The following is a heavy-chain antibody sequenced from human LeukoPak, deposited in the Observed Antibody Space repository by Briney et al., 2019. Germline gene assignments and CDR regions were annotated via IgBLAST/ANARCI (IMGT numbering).Heavy chain of an antibody. D-gene: IGHD4-17*01. CDR3: ARSEHDYGDYPGGLWYFDL. V-gene: IGHV3-30-3*01. J-gene: IGHJ2*01. Sequence: GTSLRLSCAASGFTFSSYAVHWVRQAPGKGLEWVAVISYDGGHIYYADSVKGRFTISRDNAKNSLYLQMNSLRAEDTAVYYCARSEHDYGDYPGGLWYFDLWGRGTLVTVSS. CDR2: ISYDGGHI. CDR1: GFTFSSYA.